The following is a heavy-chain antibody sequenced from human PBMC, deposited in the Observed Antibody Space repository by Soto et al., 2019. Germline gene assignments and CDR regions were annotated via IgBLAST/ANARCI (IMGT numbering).Heavy chain of an antibody. V-gene: IGHV4-34*01. CDR1: GGSFSDYS. D-gene: IGHD6-6*01. J-gene: IGHJ5*02. Sequence: SETLSLTCAVYGGSFSDYSWSWTRQPPVKGLEWMGEINHSGSTNYNPSLKSRVTISVETSKNQFSLKLSSVTAADTAVYYCARGRRINSSSYRERNWFDPWGQGTLVTVSS. CDR2: INHSGST. CDR3: ARGRRINSSSYRERNWFDP.